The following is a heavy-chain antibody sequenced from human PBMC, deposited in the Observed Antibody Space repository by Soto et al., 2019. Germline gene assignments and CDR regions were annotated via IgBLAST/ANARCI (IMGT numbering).Heavy chain of an antibody. CDR3: ARDKEPDYGSAHDDFDI. D-gene: IGHD3-10*01. Sequence: SETLSLTCAVSGGSISSGGYSWSWIRQPPGKGLEWIGSIYHSGSTYYNPSLKSRVTISVDTSKNQFSLNLSSVTAADTAVYYCARDKEPDYGSAHDDFDIWGQGTMVTVSS. CDR2: IYHSGST. J-gene: IGHJ3*02. V-gene: IGHV4-30-2*01. CDR1: GGSISSGGYS.